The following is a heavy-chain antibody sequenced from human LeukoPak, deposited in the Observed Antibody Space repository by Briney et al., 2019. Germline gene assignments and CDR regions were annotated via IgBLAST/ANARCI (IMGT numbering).Heavy chain of an antibody. CDR2: INHSGST. V-gene: IGHV4-34*01. Sequence: PSETLSLTCAVYGGSFSGYYWSWIRQPPGKGLEWIGKINHSGSTNYNPSLKSRVTISVDTSKNQFSLKLSSVTAADTAVYYCARRTHYDFWSGYSPTRYYYGMDVWGQGTTVTVSS. J-gene: IGHJ6*02. CDR3: ARRTHYDFWSGYSPTRYYYGMDV. D-gene: IGHD3-3*01. CDR1: GGSFSGYY.